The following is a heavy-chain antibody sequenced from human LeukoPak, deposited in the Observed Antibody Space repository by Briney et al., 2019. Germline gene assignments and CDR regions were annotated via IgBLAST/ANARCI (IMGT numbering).Heavy chain of an antibody. CDR3: ARSIRYYYDSSGSAYFDL. CDR2: IYYSGST. J-gene: IGHJ2*01. D-gene: IGHD3-22*01. Sequence: PSETLSLTCTVSGGSISSGGYYWSWIRQHPGTGLEWIGYIYYSGSTYYNPSLKSRVTISVDTSKNQFSLKLSSVTAADTAVYYCARSIRYYYDSSGSAYFDLWGRGTLVTVSS. V-gene: IGHV4-31*03. CDR1: GGSISSGGYY.